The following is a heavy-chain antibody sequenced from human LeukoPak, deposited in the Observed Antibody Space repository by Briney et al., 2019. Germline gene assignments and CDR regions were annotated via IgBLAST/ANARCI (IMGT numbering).Heavy chain of an antibody. CDR1: GFSLSPPAVG. V-gene: IGHV2-5*02. D-gene: IGHD4-17*01. Sequence: SGPTLVNPTQTLTLTCTFSGFSLSPPAVGVGWIRQPPGKALEWLTLIYWDNNKLYTPSLKSRLTITKDTSKNQVVPTMTNMDPVDTATYYCSHYGDYRFLYYFDHWGQGTLVTVSS. CDR3: SHYGDYRFLYYFDH. CDR2: IYWDNNK. J-gene: IGHJ4*02.